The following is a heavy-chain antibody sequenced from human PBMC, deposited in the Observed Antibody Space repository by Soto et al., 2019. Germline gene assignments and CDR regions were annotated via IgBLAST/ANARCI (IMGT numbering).Heavy chain of an antibody. CDR1: GFTFDDYG. J-gene: IGHJ4*02. Sequence: GGSLRLSCAASGFTFDDYGMSWVRQAPGKGLEWVSGISSSSSYICYADSVKGRFSISRDNAKDSLYLQMNSLRAEDTAVYYCARTYYYDNSGYYGYWGQGTLVTVSS. CDR2: ISSSSSYI. V-gene: IGHV3-21*01. CDR3: ARTYYYDNSGYYGY. D-gene: IGHD3-22*01.